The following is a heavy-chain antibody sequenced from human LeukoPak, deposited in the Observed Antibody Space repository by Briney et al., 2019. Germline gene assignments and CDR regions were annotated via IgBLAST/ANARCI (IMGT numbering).Heavy chain of an antibody. CDR2: IIPIFGTA. CDR1: GGTFSSYA. V-gene: IGHV1-69*05. CDR3: ARPRSSIAARWDAFDI. J-gene: IGHJ3*02. D-gene: IGHD6-6*01. Sequence: GASVKVSCKASGGTFSSYAISWVRQAPGQGLEWMGGIIPIFGTANYAQKFQGRVTITTDESTSTAYMELSSLRSEDTAVYYCARPRSSIAARWDAFDIWGQGTMVTVSS.